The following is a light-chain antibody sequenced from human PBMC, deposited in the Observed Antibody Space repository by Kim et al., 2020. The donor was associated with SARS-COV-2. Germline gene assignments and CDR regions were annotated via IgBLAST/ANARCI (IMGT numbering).Light chain of an antibody. Sequence: GQSITISRTGTSSDIGSTNYVSWYQLNPGEAPKLVIFDVDLRPSGISTRFSGSKSGNKASLTISGLQPEDEADYFCISYAASITFVFGSGTKVTVL. J-gene: IGLJ1*01. CDR2: DVD. CDR3: ISYAASITFV. CDR1: SSDIGSTNY. V-gene: IGLV2-14*03.